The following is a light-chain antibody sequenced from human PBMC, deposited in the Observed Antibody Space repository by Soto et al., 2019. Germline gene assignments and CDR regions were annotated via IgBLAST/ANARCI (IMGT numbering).Light chain of an antibody. V-gene: IGLV1-44*01. CDR3: AAWDASLGGFYV. J-gene: IGLJ1*01. CDR1: RSSVGSNT. Sequence: QSVLTQPPSASGTPGQRVTISCSGSRSSVGSNTVNWYQHLPGTAPKLLIYSNNHRPSGVPDRFSASKAGASDSLAISGLQSEDEGDYYCAAWDASLGGFYVFGSGTKLTVL. CDR2: SNN.